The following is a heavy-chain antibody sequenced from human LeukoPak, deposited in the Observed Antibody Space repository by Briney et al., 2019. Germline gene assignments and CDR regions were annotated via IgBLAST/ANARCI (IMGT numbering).Heavy chain of an antibody. CDR1: GASVTDYY. J-gene: IGHJ5*02. D-gene: IGHD7-27*01. CDR2: VHHSGNS. CDR3: TRGHWGLQS. Sequence: PSETLSLTCTVSGASVTDYYWSWIRQSPGKGLEWISYVHHSGNSDYNPSLRSRVTTSLDTSKNQFSLNLISVTAADTAVYYCTRGHWGLQSWSQGTLVTVSS. V-gene: IGHV4-59*02.